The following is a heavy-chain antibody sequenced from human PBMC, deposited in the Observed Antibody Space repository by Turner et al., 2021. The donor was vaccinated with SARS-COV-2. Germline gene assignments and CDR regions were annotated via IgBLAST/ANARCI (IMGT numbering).Heavy chain of an antibody. Sequence: DVELVESGGGLVQPGGSLRLSCAASGSTLSGIYMSWVRQAPGKGLEWVAVIYSGGSTIFADSEKGNITISRDNSKNTLDLQMNSRRAAETAVYYCARKVSGSSNTGGYFDYWGQGTLVTVSS. V-gene: IGHV3-66*01. D-gene: IGHD3-10*01. J-gene: IGHJ4*02. CDR1: GSTLSGIY. CDR3: ARKVSGSSNTGGYFDY. CDR2: IYSGGST.